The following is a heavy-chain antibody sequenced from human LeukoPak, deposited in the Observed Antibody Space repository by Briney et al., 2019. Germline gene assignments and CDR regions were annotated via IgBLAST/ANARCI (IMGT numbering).Heavy chain of an antibody. J-gene: IGHJ6*02. Sequence: GGSLRLSCAASGFTFDDYAMHWVRQAPGKGLEWVSGISWNSGSIDYADSVKGRFTISRDNSKNSLYLQMNSLRTEDTALYYCAKGLEYSSSSRYGMDVWGQGTTVTVSS. V-gene: IGHV3-9*01. CDR1: GFTFDDYA. D-gene: IGHD6-6*01. CDR2: ISWNSGSI. CDR3: AKGLEYSSSSRYGMDV.